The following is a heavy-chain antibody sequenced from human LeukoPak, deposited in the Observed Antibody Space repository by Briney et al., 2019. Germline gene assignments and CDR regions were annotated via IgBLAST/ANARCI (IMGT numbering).Heavy chain of an antibody. D-gene: IGHD3-3*01. V-gene: IGHV1-46*01. CDR3: ARSHYDFWSGHDAFDI. CDR1: GYTFTGYY. CDR2: INPSGGST. J-gene: IGHJ3*02. Sequence: ASVKVSCKASGYTFTGYYMHWVRQAPGQGLEWMGWINPSGGSTSYAQKFQGRVTMTRDMSTSTVYMELSSLRSEDTAVYYCARSHYDFWSGHDAFDIWGQGTMVTVSS.